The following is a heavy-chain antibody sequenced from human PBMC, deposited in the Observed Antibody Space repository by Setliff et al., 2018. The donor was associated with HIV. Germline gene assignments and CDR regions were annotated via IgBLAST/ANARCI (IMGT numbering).Heavy chain of an antibody. Sequence: GESLRLSCAASGFIFSNYAMQWVRQAPGKGLEWVAAITSDGSNEYYADSVKGRFTISRDNSKNTLYVQMNSLRVEDTAVYYRARDQLAMVRRNGMDVWGQGTTVTVSS. CDR1: GFIFSNYA. CDR3: ARDQLAMVRRNGMDV. D-gene: IGHD3-10*01. CDR2: ITSDGSNE. V-gene: IGHV3-30*04. J-gene: IGHJ6*02.